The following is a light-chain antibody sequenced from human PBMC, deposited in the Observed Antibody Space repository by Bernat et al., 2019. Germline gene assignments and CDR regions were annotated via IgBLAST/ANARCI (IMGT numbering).Light chain of an antibody. CDR2: DVT. V-gene: IGLV2-11*01. J-gene: IGLJ1*01. Sequence: QSALTQPRSVSGSPGQSVTISCTGTSSDVGGYNYVSWYQHHPGKAPKLMIYDVTKRPSGVPDRFSGSKPGNTASLTISGLQAEHEADYYCCSYAGSYTHYVFGTGTKVTVL. CDR1: SSDVGGYNY. CDR3: CSYAGSYTHYV.